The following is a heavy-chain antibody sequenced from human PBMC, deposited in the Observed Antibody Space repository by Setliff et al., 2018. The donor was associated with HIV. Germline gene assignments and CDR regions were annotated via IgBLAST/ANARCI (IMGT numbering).Heavy chain of an antibody. D-gene: IGHD3-22*01. CDR3: ARVRDYYDSSGYEGYYFDY. J-gene: IGHJ4*02. CDR1: GFPFSDYY. CDR2: ISSSSSYT. Sequence: GGSLRLSCAASGFPFSDYYMSWIRQAPGKGLEWVSYISSSSSYTNYADSVKGRFTISRDNAKNSLYLQMNSRRAEDTAVYYCARVRDYYDSSGYEGYYFDYWGQGTLVTVSS. V-gene: IGHV3-11*05.